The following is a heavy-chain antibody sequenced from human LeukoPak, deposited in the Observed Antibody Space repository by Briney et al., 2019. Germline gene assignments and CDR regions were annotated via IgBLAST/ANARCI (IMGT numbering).Heavy chain of an antibody. CDR2: ISGGGDST. D-gene: IGHD3-3*01. CDR3: AKGRSLKSDFWRGYYSHFYGMDV. V-gene: IGHV3-23*01. CDR1: GFTFSSYA. J-gene: IGHJ6*02. Sequence: PGGSLRLSCAASGFTFSSYAMSWVRQAPGKGLEWVSAISGGGDSTYYADSVKGRFTLSRDNSKNTLFLQMNSLRAEDTAVYYCAKGRSLKSDFWRGYYSHFYGMDVWGQGTTVTVSS.